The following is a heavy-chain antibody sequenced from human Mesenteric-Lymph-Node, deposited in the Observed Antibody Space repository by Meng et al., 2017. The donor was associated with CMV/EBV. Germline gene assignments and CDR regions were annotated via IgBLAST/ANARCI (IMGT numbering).Heavy chain of an antibody. J-gene: IGHJ4*02. Sequence: ISGDSVSSNGATWNWSRQSASRGLEWLGRTYYRSKWYNDYAVSVKSRMTINPDTSKNQFSLQLNSVTPEDTAVYYCARAPGAHPAFDYWGQGSLVTVSS. CDR2: TYYRSKWYN. V-gene: IGHV6-1*01. CDR1: GDSVSSNGAT. D-gene: IGHD7-27*01. CDR3: ARAPGAHPAFDY.